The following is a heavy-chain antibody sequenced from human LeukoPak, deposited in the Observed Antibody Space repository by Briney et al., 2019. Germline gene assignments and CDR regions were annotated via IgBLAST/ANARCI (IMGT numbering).Heavy chain of an antibody. CDR2: ISAYNGNT. J-gene: IGHJ4*02. V-gene: IGHV1-18*04. D-gene: IGHD1-26*01. CDR1: GGSLSRHT. CDR3: ARGISGSYYYFDY. Sequence: GASVKVSCKASGGSLSRHTISWVRQAPGQGLEWMGWISAYNGNTNYAQKLQGRVTMTTDTSTSTAYMELRSLRSDDTAVYYCARGISGSYYYFDYWGQGTLVTVSS.